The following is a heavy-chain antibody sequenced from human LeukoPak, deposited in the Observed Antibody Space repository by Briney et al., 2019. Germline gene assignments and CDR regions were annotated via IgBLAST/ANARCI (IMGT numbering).Heavy chain of an antibody. Sequence: GASVKVSCNTSGYTFTGYDINWVRQAAGQGFEWMGWTNPNSGDTGYAHNLQGRITITRDSSTATVFMELSSLRSEDTAMYYCARGRLNENVDFWGQGTPVTVSS. D-gene: IGHD3-16*01. CDR2: TNPNSGDT. V-gene: IGHV1-8*01. CDR3: ARGRLNENVDF. J-gene: IGHJ4*02. CDR1: GYTFTGYD.